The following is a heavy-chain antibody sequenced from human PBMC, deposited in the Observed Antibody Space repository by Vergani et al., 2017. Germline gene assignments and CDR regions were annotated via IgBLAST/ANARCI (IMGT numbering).Heavy chain of an antibody. Sequence: QVQLVQSGAEVKKPGSSVKVSCKASGGTFSSYAISWVRQAPGQGLEWMGGIIPIFGTANYAQKVQGRVTITADESTSTAYMELSSLRSEDTAVYYCASPRETSANWANDALDIWGQGTMVTVSS. V-gene: IGHV1-69*01. D-gene: IGHD7-27*01. J-gene: IGHJ3*02. CDR1: GGTFSSYA. CDR2: IIPIFGTA. CDR3: ASPRETSANWANDALDI.